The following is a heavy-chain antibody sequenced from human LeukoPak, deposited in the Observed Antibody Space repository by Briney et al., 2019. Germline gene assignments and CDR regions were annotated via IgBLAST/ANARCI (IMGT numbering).Heavy chain of an antibody. J-gene: IGHJ6*03. D-gene: IGHD6-19*01. CDR3: ARHAVAGTYYYYYMGV. Sequence: SETLSLTCTVSGGSISSYYWSWIRQPPGKGLEWIGYIYYSGSTNYNPSLKSRVTISVDTSKNQFSLKLSSVTAADTAVYYCARHAVAGTYYYYYMGVWGKGTTVTVSS. CDR2: IYYSGST. CDR1: GGSISSYY. V-gene: IGHV4-59*01.